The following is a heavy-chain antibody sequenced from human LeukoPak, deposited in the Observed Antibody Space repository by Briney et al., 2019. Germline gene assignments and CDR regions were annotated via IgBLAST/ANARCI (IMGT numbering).Heavy chain of an antibody. D-gene: IGHD6-13*01. J-gene: IGHJ4*02. CDR1: GFSIGSAYH. CDR3: ARNRDSSTTCTLYYFDS. V-gene: IGHV4-38-2*02. CDR2: VYHSGNT. Sequence: SETLTLTCSVPGFSIGSAYHWAWIRQPPGGGLEWIASVYHSGNTYYNPSLKSRVLISADTSKNQFSLNLISVTAADTAVYYCARNRDSSTTCTLYYFDSWGQGTLVTVSS.